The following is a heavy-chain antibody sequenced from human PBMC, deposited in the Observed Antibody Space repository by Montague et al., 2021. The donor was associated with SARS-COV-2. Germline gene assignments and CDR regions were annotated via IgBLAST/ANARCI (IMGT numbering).Heavy chain of an antibody. CDR3: ARDRGDAAEGVLDY. Sequence: LVKVSCKASGYNLNIYGISWVRQAPGQGLEWMGWISAYNGNPNYAQKLQGRVTMTTDTSTSTAYMELRSLRSDDTAVYYCARDRGDAAEGVLDYWGQGTLVTVSS. CDR1: GYNLNIYG. J-gene: IGHJ4*02. CDR2: ISAYNGNP. D-gene: IGHD6-13*01. V-gene: IGHV1-18*01.